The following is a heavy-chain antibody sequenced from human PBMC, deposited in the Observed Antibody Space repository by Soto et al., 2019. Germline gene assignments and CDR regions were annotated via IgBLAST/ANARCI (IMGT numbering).Heavy chain of an antibody. J-gene: IGHJ3*02. Sequence: SETLSLTCTVSGGSISSGGYYWSWIRQHPGKGLEWIGYIYYSGSTYYNPSLKSRVTISVDTSKNQFYLKLSSETAADTALYYCARTPPGIAVAGTLGAFDIWGQGTMVTVSS. CDR3: ARTPPGIAVAGTLGAFDI. CDR2: IYYSGST. V-gene: IGHV4-31*02. CDR1: GGSISSGGYY. D-gene: IGHD6-19*01.